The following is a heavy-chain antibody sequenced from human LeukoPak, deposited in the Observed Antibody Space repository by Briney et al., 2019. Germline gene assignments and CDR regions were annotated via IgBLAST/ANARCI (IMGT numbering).Heavy chain of an antibody. Sequence: GRSLRLSCAASGFTFDDYAMHWVRQAPGKGLEWVSGISWNSGSIGYADSVKGRFTISRDNAKNSLYLQMNSLRAEDTALYYCAKDMSSSTSCYDYWGQGTLVTVSS. CDR1: GFTFDDYA. J-gene: IGHJ4*02. D-gene: IGHD2-2*01. CDR2: ISWNSGSI. CDR3: AKDMSSSTSCYDY. V-gene: IGHV3-9*01.